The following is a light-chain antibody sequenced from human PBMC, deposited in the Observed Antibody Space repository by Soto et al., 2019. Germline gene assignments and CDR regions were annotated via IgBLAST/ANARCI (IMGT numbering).Light chain of an antibody. Sequence: QLVLTQSPSASASLGASVKLTCTLSSGHSSYAIAWHQQQPEKGPRYLMKLKSDGSQSKGDGIPDRFSGSSSGAERYLTISSLQSEDEADYYCQTWDTGSRVVFGGGTKVTVL. CDR2: LKSDGSQ. CDR1: SGHSSYA. V-gene: IGLV4-69*01. CDR3: QTWDTGSRVV. J-gene: IGLJ2*01.